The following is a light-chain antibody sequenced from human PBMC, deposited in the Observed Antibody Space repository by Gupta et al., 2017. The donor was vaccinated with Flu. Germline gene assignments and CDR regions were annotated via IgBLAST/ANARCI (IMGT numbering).Light chain of an antibody. J-gene: IGLJ1*01. V-gene: IGLV1-40*01. Sequence: QSVLAQPPSVSGAPGQRVTISCTGRSSNVGAGSSVQWYQQLPGTAPKLLIYGNKNRPSGVPGRFSGSKSGTSASLAIAGLQAEDEAVYYCQSYDSSLNVYVFGPGTTVTVL. CDR2: GNK. CDR1: SSNVGAGSS. CDR3: QSYDSSLNVYV.